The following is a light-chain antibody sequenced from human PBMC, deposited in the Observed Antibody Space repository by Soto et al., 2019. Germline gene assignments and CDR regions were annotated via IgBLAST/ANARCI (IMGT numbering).Light chain of an antibody. CDR2: DVS. CDR1: SSDVGGYNY. Sequence: QSALTQPRSVSGSPGQSVTISCTGTSSDVGGYNYVSWYQQHPGKAPKLMIYDVSKRPSGVPDRFSGSKSGNTASLTISGLQAEDEADYYCCSYAGRNILDVFGTGTKLTVL. V-gene: IGLV2-11*01. CDR3: CSYAGRNILDV. J-gene: IGLJ1*01.